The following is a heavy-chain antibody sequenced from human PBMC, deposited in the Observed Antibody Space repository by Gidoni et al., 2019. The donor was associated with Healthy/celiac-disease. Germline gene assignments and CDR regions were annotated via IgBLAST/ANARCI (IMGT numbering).Heavy chain of an antibody. CDR1: GFTFDDYT. J-gene: IGHJ5*02. CDR3: AKGIDYGAFKFDP. CDR2: ISWDGGST. V-gene: IGHV3-43*01. D-gene: IGHD4-17*01. Sequence: EVQLVESGGVVVQRGGSRRLSCAASGFTFDDYTMHWVRQAPGKGLEWVSLISWDGGSTYYADSVKGRFTISRDNSKNSLYLQMNSLRTEDTALYYCAKGIDYGAFKFDPWGQGTLVTVSS.